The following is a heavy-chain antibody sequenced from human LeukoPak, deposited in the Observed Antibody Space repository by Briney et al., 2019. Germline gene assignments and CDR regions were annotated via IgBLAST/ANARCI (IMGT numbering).Heavy chain of an antibody. CDR2: IYYSGST. J-gene: IGHJ4*02. D-gene: IGHD5-12*01. V-gene: IGHV4-39*07. CDR1: GGSISNGDYY. CDR3: TRGRDEWLLRRYYFDY. Sequence: SETLSLTCTVSGGSISNGDYYWGWIRQPPGTGLEWIGSIYYSGSTYYNPSLKSRVTISVDTSKNQFSLKLSSVTAADTAVYYCTRGRDEWLLRRYYFDYWGQGTLVTVSS.